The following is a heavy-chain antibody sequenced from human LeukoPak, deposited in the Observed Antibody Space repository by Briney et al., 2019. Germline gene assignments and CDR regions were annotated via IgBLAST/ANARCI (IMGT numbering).Heavy chain of an antibody. D-gene: IGHD3-3*01. CDR1: GFTFTSQG. CDR2: ITGSADKT. V-gene: IGHV3-23*01. CDR3: ARDRTISRYYYYYMDV. Sequence: GGSLRLSCAASGFTFTSQGMAWVRQAPGKGLEWVSAITGSADKTFYADSVKGRFTISRDNSKNTLYLQMNSLRAEDTAVYYCARDRTISRYYYYYMDVWGKGTTVTVSS. J-gene: IGHJ6*03.